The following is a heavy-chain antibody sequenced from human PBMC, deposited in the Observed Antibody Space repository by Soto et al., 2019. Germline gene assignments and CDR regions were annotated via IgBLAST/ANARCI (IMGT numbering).Heavy chain of an antibody. J-gene: IGHJ4*02. CDR1: GGSLSGYF. D-gene: IGHD3-22*01. CDR3: ARQGWDSSYYGDDF. CDR2: ISHRGTT. V-gene: IGHV4-34*01. Sequence: SETLSLTCAVSGGSLSGYFWNWIRQSPERGLEWIGEISHRGTTTYNPSLKSRVTISIDTSKNQFSLRLTSVTVADTAVYYCARQGWDSSYYGDDFWGQGTLVTVSS.